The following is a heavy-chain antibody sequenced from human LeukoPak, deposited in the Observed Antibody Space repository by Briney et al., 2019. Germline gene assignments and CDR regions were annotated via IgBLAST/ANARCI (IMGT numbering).Heavy chain of an antibody. CDR3: AKFSGAPRRDFDWFGNFDY. CDR1: GFTFSSYG. J-gene: IGHJ4*02. CDR2: ISYDGSNK. Sequence: PGGSLRLSCAASGFTFSSYGMHWVRQAPGKGLEWVAVISYDGSNKYYADSVKGRFTISRDNSKNTLYLQMNSLRAEDTAVYYCAKFSGAPRRDFDWFGNFDYWGQGTLVTVSS. D-gene: IGHD3-9*01. V-gene: IGHV3-30*18.